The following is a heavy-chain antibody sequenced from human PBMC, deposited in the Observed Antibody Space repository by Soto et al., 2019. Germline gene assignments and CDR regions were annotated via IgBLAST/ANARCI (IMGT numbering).Heavy chain of an antibody. CDR3: VRVGGGSSDCSLSDS. V-gene: IGHV3-23*01. D-gene: IGHD2-15*01. Sequence: PGGSLRLSCAGSGFTFINHAMNCALQAPGTGLAWATGITSNSETTNYADSVKSRFPIPRDNSKNTLYPQMNSLIHYNPVVYYCVRVGGGSSDCSLSDSWGQGTRVT. J-gene: IGHJ4*02. CDR1: GFTFINHA. CDR2: ITSNSETT.